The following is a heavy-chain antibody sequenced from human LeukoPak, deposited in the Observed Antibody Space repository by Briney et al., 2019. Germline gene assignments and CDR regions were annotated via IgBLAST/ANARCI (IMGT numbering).Heavy chain of an antibody. CDR3: ARGPVVPAAAYVFDY. J-gene: IGHJ4*02. CDR1: GGSISSGGYY. Sequence: SETLSLTCTVSGGSISSGGYYWSWIRQHPGKGLEWIGYIYYSGSTYYNPSLKSRVTISVDTSKNQFSLKLSSVTAADTAVYYCARGPVVPAAAYVFDYWGQGTLVTVSS. D-gene: IGHD2-2*01. CDR2: IYYSGST. V-gene: IGHV4-31*03.